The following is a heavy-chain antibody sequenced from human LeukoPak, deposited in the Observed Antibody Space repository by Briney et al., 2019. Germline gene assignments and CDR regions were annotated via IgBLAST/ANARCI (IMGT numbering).Heavy chain of an antibody. D-gene: IGHD3-10*01. CDR1: GFTFSSYA. V-gene: IGHV3-30*04. CDR2: ISYDGSNK. J-gene: IGHJ4*02. Sequence: GGSLRLSCAASGFTFSSYAMHWVRQAPGKGLEWVAVISYDGSNKYYADSVKGRFTISRDNSKNTLYLQMNSLRAEDTAVYYCARGENYYGSGSYPEDYWGQGTLVTVSS. CDR3: ARGENYYGSGSYPEDY.